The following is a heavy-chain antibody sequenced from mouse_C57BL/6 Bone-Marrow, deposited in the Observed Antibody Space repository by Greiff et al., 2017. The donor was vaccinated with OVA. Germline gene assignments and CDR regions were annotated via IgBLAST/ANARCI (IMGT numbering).Heavy chain of an antibody. CDR2: ISNLAYSI. Sequence: DVKLVESGGGLVQPGGSLKLSCAASGFTFSDYGMAWVRQAPRKGPEWVAFISNLAYSIYYADTVPGRFTISRENAKTTLYREMSSLGSEDTAMYDGARHDYAAWWGDWGQGTLGTVSA. CDR1: GFTFSDYG. D-gene: IGHD2-4*01. V-gene: IGHV5-15*01. J-gene: IGHJ3*01. CDR3: ARHDYAAWWGD.